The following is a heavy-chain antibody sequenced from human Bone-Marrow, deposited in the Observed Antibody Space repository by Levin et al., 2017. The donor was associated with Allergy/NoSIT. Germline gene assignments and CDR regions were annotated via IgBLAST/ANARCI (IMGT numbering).Heavy chain of an antibody. Sequence: GESLKISCAASGFTFSDYYMSWIRQTPRKGLEWVSYISGSGSTIFYADSVEGRFTISRDNTKNSLFLQMNSLRAEDTAVYYCARWPLYSGNNWDWGQGTLVTVSS. CDR3: ARWPLYSGNNWD. V-gene: IGHV3-11*01. CDR2: ISGSGSTI. CDR1: GFTFSDYY. D-gene: IGHD1-1*01. J-gene: IGHJ1*01.